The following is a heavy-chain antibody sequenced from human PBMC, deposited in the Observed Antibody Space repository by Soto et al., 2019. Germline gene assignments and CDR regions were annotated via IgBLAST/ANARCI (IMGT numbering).Heavy chain of an antibody. CDR2: ISDSGSDM. CDR1: GFTLIHYY. CDR3: ARDKVGSTQS. D-gene: IGHD1-26*01. J-gene: IGHJ1*01. Sequence: VVSLILSCEVSGFTLIHYYISWIRQAPGKGLEWVSYISDSGSDMYYADSVKGRFSVSRDNDKNSLFLQMNSLRVEDTAAYYCARDKVGSTQSWGQGNLVTVSS. V-gene: IGHV3-11*01.